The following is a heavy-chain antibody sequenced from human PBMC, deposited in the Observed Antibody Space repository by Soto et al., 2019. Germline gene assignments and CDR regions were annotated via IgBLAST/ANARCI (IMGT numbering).Heavy chain of an antibody. D-gene: IGHD4-17*01. CDR1: GFTFSNAW. CDR2: IKSKTDGGTT. J-gene: IGHJ3*02. V-gene: IGHV3-15*01. Sequence: GGSLRLSCAASGFTFSNAWMSWVRQAPGKGLEWVGRIKSKTDGGTTDYAAPVKGRFTISRDDSKNTLYLQMNSLKTEDTAVYYCTTDYGDYVNAFDIWGQGTMVTVSS. CDR3: TTDYGDYVNAFDI.